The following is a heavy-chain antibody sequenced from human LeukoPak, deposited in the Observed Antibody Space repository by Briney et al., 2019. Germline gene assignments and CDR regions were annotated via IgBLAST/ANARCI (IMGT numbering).Heavy chain of an antibody. J-gene: IGHJ4*02. Sequence: GGSLRLSCAASGFTFSSACLSWVRQAPGRGLEWAGRIRSKSDGETVDYAAPVKGRFTISRDDSENILFLQMNSLKTEDTAVYYCTTPALGRRLYYYDYWGQGALVTVSP. D-gene: IGHD3-10*01. CDR3: TTPALGRRLYYYDY. CDR1: GFTFSSAC. CDR2: IRSKSDGETV. V-gene: IGHV3-15*07.